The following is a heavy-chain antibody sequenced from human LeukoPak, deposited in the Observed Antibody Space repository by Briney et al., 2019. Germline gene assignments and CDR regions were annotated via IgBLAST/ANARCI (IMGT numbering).Heavy chain of an antibody. CDR3: AKDSTLSGAAANFDY. V-gene: IGHV3-9*01. Sequence: GGSLRLSCAASGFTFDDYAMHWGRQAPGKGLEWVSGISWNSGSIGYADSVKGRFTISRDNAKNSLYLQMNSLRAEDTALYYCAKDSTLSGAAANFDYWGQGTLVTVSS. CDR2: ISWNSGSI. D-gene: IGHD2-2*01. J-gene: IGHJ4*02. CDR1: GFTFDDYA.